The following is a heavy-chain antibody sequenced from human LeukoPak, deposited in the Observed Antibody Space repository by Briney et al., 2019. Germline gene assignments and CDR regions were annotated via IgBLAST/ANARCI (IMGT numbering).Heavy chain of an antibody. CDR1: GDSVSSNSAA. CDR2: TYYRSKSYN. Sequence: SQTLSLTCAISGDSVSSNSAAWNWIRHSPSRGLEWPGRTYYRSKSYNDYAASVKSRLTINPDTSRNRFSLQLNSVPPEDTSMYYCARRRRTGDFDYWGQGTLVTVSS. CDR3: ARRRRTGDFDY. J-gene: IGHJ4*02. D-gene: IGHD7-27*01. V-gene: IGHV6-1*01.